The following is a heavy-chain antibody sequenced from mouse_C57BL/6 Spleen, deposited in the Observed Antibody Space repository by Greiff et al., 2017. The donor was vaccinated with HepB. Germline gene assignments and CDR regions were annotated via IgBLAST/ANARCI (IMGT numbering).Heavy chain of an antibody. CDR1: GFTFSSYG. CDR2: ISSGGSYT. V-gene: IGHV5-6*01. Sequence: EVKLVESGGDLVKPGGSLKLSCAASGFTFSSYGMSWVRQTPDKRLEWVATISSGGSYTYYPDNVKGRFTISRDNAKNTLYLQMSSLKSEDTAMYYCARQGSTMITSYFDYWGQGTTLTVSS. J-gene: IGHJ2*01. D-gene: IGHD2-4*01. CDR3: ARQGSTMITSYFDY.